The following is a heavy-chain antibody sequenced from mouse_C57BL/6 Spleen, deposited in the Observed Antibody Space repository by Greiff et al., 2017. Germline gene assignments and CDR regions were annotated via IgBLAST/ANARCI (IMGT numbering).Heavy chain of an antibody. V-gene: IGHV3-6*01. CDR2: ISYDGSN. CDR3: ARDPAYYSNYSYYFDD. J-gene: IGHJ2*01. D-gene: IGHD2-5*01. CDR1: GYSITSGYY. Sequence: EVQLQESGPGLVKPSQSLSLTCSVTGYSITSGYYWNWLRQFPGNKLEWMGYISYDGSNNYNPSLKYRISITRDTSKHQFFLKLNSVTTEDTATYYCARDPAYYSNYSYYFDDWGQGTTLTVSS.